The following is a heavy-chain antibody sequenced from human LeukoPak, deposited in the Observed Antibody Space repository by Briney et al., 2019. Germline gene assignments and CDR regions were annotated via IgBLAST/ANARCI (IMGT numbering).Heavy chain of an antibody. CDR1: GFTFSSYE. V-gene: IGHV3-48*03. D-gene: IGHD6-19*01. J-gene: IGHJ3*02. Sequence: PGGSLRLSCAASGFTFSSYEMNWVRQAPGKRLEWVSYISSSGSTIYYADSVKGRFTISRDNSKNTLYLQMNSLRAEDTAVYYCARQWLDAFDIWGQGTMVTVSS. CDR2: ISSSGSTI. CDR3: ARQWLDAFDI.